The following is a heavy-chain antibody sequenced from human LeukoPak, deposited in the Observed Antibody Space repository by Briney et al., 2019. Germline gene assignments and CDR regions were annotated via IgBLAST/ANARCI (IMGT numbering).Heavy chain of an antibody. D-gene: IGHD3-3*01. V-gene: IGHV4-34*01. CDR2: IYYSGST. J-gene: IGHJ4*02. CDR1: GGSFSGYY. Sequence: SETLSLTCAVYGGSFSGYYWSWIRQPPGKGLEWIGSIYYSGSTYYNPSLKSRVTISADTSKNQFSLKLRSVTAADTAVYYCARLITIFGPFDYWGQGTLVTVSS. CDR3: ARLITIFGPFDY.